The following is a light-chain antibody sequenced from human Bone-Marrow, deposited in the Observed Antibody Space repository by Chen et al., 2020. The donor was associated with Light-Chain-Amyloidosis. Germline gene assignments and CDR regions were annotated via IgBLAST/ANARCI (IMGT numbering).Light chain of an antibody. Sequence: SYVLTQTSSVSGAPGQTATMACGGNNIGATSVHWYQPTPGQAPLLVVYDDSDRRSGIPARLSGSNSGNTSTLTIRRVEAGDEADYYCQVWDRSSDRPVFGGGTKLTVL. V-gene: IGLV3-21*02. CDR2: DDS. J-gene: IGLJ3*02. CDR3: QVWDRSSDRPV. CDR1: NIGATS.